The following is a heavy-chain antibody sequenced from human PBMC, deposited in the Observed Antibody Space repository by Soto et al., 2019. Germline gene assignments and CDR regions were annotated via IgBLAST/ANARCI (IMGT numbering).Heavy chain of an antibody. J-gene: IGHJ6*02. D-gene: IGHD2-2*01. CDR2: ISSSSGTTI. V-gene: IGHV3-48*03. CDR1: GFTFSSYE. CDR3: ARRYCSSTSCIMDV. Sequence: GWSLRLSCAVAGFTFSSYEMNWVRQAPGKGLEWVSYISSSSGTTIFYADSVKGRCTISRDNAKNSLYLQMNSLRAEDTAVYYCARRYCSSTSCIMDVWGQGTTVTVSS.